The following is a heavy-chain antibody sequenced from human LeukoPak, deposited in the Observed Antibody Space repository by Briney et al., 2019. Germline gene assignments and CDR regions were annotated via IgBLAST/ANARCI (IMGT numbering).Heavy chain of an antibody. Sequence: SETLSLTCTVSGGSISSYYWSWIRQPAGKGLEWIGRIYTSGSTNYNPSLKSRVTMSVETSKNQSSLKLSSVTAADTAVYYCAREYPITIFGVAVYYFDYWGQGTLVTVSS. CDR1: GGSISSYY. CDR2: IYTSGST. D-gene: IGHD3-3*01. J-gene: IGHJ4*02. CDR3: AREYPITIFGVAVYYFDY. V-gene: IGHV4-4*07.